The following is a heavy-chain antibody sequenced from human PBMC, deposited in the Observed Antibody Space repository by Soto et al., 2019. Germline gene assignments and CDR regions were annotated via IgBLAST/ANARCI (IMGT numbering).Heavy chain of an antibody. CDR3: ARDSIADAGTDYGMDV. J-gene: IGHJ6*02. CDR2: INPNSGGT. Sequence: ASVKVSCKASGYTFTGYYMHWVRQAPGQGLEWMGWINPNSGGTNYAQKFQGRVTMTRDTSISTAYMELSRLRSDDTAVYYCARDSIADAGTDYGMDVWGQGTTVTVSS. V-gene: IGHV1-2*02. CDR1: GYTFTGYY. D-gene: IGHD6-13*01.